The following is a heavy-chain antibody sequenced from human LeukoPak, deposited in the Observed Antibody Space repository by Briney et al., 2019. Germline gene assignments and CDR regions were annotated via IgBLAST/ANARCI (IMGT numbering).Heavy chain of an antibody. Sequence: GGSLRLSCAASGFTFSTFAMSWVRQTPGKGLEWVSVISGGGGSTDYADSVKGRFTVSRDNSKNTLYLQMNSLRAEDTAVYYCAGVYSSGWYAGYYFDYWGQGTLVTVSS. V-gene: IGHV3-23*01. CDR3: AGVYSSGWYAGYYFDY. J-gene: IGHJ4*02. D-gene: IGHD6-19*01. CDR2: ISGGGGST. CDR1: GFTFSTFA.